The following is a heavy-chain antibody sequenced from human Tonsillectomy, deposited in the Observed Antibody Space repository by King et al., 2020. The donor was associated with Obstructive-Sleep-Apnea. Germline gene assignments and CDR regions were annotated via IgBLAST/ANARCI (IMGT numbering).Heavy chain of an antibody. CDR1: GFTFSSYA. CDR2: ISYDGSNK. J-gene: IGHJ6*02. D-gene: IGHD2-15*01. V-gene: IGHV3-30*04. Sequence: VQLVESGGGVVQPGRSLRLSCAASGFTFSSYAMHWVRQAPGKGLEWVAVISYDGSNKYYADSVKGRFTISRDNSKNTLYLQMNSLRAEDTAVYYCARGDVVAATRYYGMDVWGQGTTVTVSS. CDR3: ARGDVVAATRYYGMDV.